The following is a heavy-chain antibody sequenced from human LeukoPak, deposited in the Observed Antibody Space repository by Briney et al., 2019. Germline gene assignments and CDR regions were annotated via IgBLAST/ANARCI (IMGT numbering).Heavy chain of an antibody. Sequence: SVKVSCKASGGTFSSYAISWVRQAPGQGLEWMGGIIPIFGTANYAQKFQGRVTITADESTSTAYMELSSLRSEDTAVYYCARDGTTTVTPWAYWGQGTLVTVSS. CDR3: ARDGTTTVTPWAY. D-gene: IGHD4-17*01. CDR2: IIPIFGTA. J-gene: IGHJ4*02. CDR1: GGTFSSYA. V-gene: IGHV1-69*01.